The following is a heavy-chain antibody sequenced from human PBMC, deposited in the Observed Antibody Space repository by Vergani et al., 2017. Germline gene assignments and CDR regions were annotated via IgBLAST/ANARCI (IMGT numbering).Heavy chain of an antibody. J-gene: IGHJ4*02. CDR2: INHSGST. CDR1: GGSFSGYY. D-gene: IGHD3-22*01. CDR3: ARLKESSGYYPFDY. V-gene: IGHV4-34*01. Sequence: QVQLQQWGAGLLKPSETLSLTCAVYGGSFSGYYWSWIRQPPGQGLEWIGEINHSGSTNYNPSLKSRVTISVDTSKNQFSLKLSSVTAADTAVYYCARLKESSGYYPFDYWGQGTLVTVSS.